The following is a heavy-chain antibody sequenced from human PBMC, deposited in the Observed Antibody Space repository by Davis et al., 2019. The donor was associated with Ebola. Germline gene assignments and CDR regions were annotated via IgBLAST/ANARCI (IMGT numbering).Heavy chain of an antibody. D-gene: IGHD3-10*01. Sequence: GGSLRLSCAASGFTFSSYAMHWVRQAPGKGLEWVAVISYDGSNKYYADSVKGRFTISRDNSKNTLYLQMNSLRAEDTAVYYCARGITMVRGVSYYYYYGMDVWGQGTTVTVSS. J-gene: IGHJ6*02. CDR1: GFTFSSYA. CDR3: ARGITMVRGVSYYYYYGMDV. CDR2: ISYDGSNK. V-gene: IGHV3-30-3*01.